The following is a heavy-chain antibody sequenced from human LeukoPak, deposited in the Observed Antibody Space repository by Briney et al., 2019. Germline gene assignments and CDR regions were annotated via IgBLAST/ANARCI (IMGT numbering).Heavy chain of an antibody. Sequence: GASVKVSCKASGYTFTSYYMHWVRQAPGQGLEWMGIINPSGGSTSYAQKFQGRVTMTRDTSTSTVYMELSSLGSEDTAVYYCASWAAVAGRGGSFDYWGQGTLVTVSS. CDR2: INPSGGST. CDR3: ASWAAVAGRGGSFDY. CDR1: GYTFTSYY. V-gene: IGHV1-46*01. D-gene: IGHD6-19*01. J-gene: IGHJ4*02.